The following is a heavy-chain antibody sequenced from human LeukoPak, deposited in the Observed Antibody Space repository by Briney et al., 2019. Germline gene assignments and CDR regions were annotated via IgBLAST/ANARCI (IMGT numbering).Heavy chain of an antibody. CDR3: AKSYDISRFYPY. Sequence: GGSLRLSCAASGFTFSTFAMSWVRQTPGKGLEWVSVISGGGGSTDYAGSVKGRFTVSRDNSKNTLYLQMDSLTVEDTAVYYCAKSYDISRFYPYWGQGTLVTVSS. J-gene: IGHJ4*02. CDR1: GFTFSTFA. D-gene: IGHD3-22*01. CDR2: ISGGGGST. V-gene: IGHV3-23*01.